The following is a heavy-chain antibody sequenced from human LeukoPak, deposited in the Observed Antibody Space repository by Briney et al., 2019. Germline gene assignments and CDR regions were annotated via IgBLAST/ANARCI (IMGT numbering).Heavy chain of an antibody. V-gene: IGHV3-30-3*01. CDR2: ISYDGSNK. CDR3: ARDVGAKGDY. D-gene: IGHD3-10*01. CDR1: GFTFSSYA. Sequence: SGGSLRLSCAASGFTFSSYAMHWVRQAPGKGLEWVAVISYDGSNKYYADSVKGRFTISRDNSKNSLYLQMNSLRAEDTAVYYCARDVGAKGDYWGQGTLVTVSS. J-gene: IGHJ4*02.